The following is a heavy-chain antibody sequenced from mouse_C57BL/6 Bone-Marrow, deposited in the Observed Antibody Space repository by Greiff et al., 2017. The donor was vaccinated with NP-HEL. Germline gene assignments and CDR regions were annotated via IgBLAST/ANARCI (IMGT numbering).Heavy chain of an antibody. V-gene: IGHV1-18*01. Sequence: EVQLKESGPELVKPGASVKIPCKASGYTFTDYNMDWVKQSHGKSLEWIGDINPNNGGTIYNQKFKGKATLTVDKSSSTAYMELRSLTSEDTAVYYCARSRSYYSNYWYFDVWGTGTTVTVSS. J-gene: IGHJ1*03. D-gene: IGHD2-5*01. CDR1: GYTFTDYN. CDR3: ARSRSYYSNYWYFDV. CDR2: INPNNGGT.